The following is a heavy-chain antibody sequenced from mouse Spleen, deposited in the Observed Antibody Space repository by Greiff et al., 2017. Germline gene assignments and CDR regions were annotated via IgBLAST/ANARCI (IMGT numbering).Heavy chain of an antibody. CDR3: ARSRGSGYVGDY. J-gene: IGHJ4*01. Sequence: VQLVESGAELARPGASVKLSCKASGYTFTSYGISWVKQRTGQGLEWIGEIYPRSGNTYYNEKFKGKATLTADKSSSTAYMELRSLTSEDSAVYFCARSRGSGYVGDYWGQGTSVTVSS. CDR2: IYPRSGNT. CDR1: GYTFTSYG. V-gene: IGHV1-81*01. D-gene: IGHD3-1*01.